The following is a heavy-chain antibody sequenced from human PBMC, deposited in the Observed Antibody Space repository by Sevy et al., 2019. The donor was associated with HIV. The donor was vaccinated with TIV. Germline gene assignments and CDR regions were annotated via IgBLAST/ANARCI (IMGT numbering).Heavy chain of an antibody. V-gene: IGHV3-33*01. CDR1: GFTFGSYG. CDR3: ARQRTYLFDY. J-gene: IGHJ4*02. Sequence: GGFLRLSCVASGFTFGSYGMLWVRQAPGKGLEWVADIWFDGSNIHYADSVRGRFTISRDNSKNTLSLQMSSLRAEDTAVYYCARQRTYLFDYCGQGTPVIVSS. D-gene: IGHD6-25*01. CDR2: IWFDGSNI.